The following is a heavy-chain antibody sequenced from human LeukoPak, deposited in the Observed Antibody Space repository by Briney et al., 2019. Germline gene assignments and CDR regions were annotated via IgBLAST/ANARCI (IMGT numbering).Heavy chain of an antibody. CDR1: GYTFTSYD. J-gene: IGHJ6*03. D-gene: IGHD3-3*01. Sequence: GASVKVSCKASGYTFTSYDINWVRQATGQGLERMGWMNPNSGNTGYAQKFQGRVTITRNTSISTAYMELSSLRSEDTAVYYCARGLRFLEWGNYYMDVWGKGTTVTVSS. CDR2: MNPNSGNT. V-gene: IGHV1-8*03. CDR3: ARGLRFLEWGNYYMDV.